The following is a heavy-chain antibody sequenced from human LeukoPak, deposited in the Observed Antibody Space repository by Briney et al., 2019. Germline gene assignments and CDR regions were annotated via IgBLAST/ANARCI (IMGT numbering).Heavy chain of an antibody. CDR2: IYYSGST. D-gene: IGHD7-27*01. CDR1: GGSISSYY. Sequence: PSETLSLTCTVSGGSISSYYWSWIRQPPGKGLEWIGYIYYSGSTNYNPSLKSRVTISVDTSKNQFSLKLSSVTAADTAVYYCARRRLTGNFDYWGQGTLVTISS. V-gene: IGHV4-59*08. J-gene: IGHJ4*02. CDR3: ARRRLTGNFDY.